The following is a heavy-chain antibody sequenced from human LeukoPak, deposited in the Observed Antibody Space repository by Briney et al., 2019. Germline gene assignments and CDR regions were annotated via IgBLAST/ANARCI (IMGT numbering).Heavy chain of an antibody. CDR2: VYYSGDT. J-gene: IGHJ4*02. CDR3: ARLQGDSTAIFDY. Sequence: SETLSLTCTVSGVSISVHYWSWIPQPPAKGLEWFGYVYYSGDTNYNPSLKSRVTISVDTSKNQFSLQLTSVTAADTAVYYCARLQGDSTAIFDYWGQGILVSVSS. D-gene: IGHD2-21*01. CDR1: GVSISVHY. V-gene: IGHV4-59*11.